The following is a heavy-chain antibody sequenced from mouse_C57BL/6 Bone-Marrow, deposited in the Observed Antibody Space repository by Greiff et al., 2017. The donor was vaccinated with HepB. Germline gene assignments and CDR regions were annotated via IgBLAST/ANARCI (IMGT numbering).Heavy chain of an antibody. Sequence: VKLVESGPGLVQPSQSLSITCTVSGFSLTSYGVHWVRQSPGKGLEWLGVIGSGGSTDYNAAFISRLSISKDNTKSQVFFKMNSLQADDTAIYYCARNHPHITTVVAPYYAMDYWGQGTSVTVSS. CDR3: ARNHPHITTVVAPYYAMDY. D-gene: IGHD1-1*01. CDR1: GFSLTSYG. CDR2: IGSGGST. V-gene: IGHV2-2*01. J-gene: IGHJ4*01.